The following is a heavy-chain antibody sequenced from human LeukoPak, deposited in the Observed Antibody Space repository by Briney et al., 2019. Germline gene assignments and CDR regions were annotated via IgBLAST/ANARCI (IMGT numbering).Heavy chain of an antibody. J-gene: IGHJ6*02. V-gene: IGHV1-18*01. Sequence: ASVKVSCKASGYTFATYGIGWVRQAPGQGLEWMGWISAYNGNTNYAQKFQGRVTMTTDTSTSTAYMELRSLRSDDTAVYHCARGPPGGFGELAFGYYYGMDVWGQGTTVTVSS. CDR3: ARGPPGGFGELAFGYYYGMDV. D-gene: IGHD3-10*01. CDR2: ISAYNGNT. CDR1: GYTFATYG.